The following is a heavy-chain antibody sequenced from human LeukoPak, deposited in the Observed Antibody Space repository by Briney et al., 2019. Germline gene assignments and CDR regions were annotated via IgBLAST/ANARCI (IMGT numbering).Heavy chain of an antibody. J-gene: IGHJ1*01. V-gene: IGHV3-21*01. CDR3: ARDGGDYYDSSGYPFHH. CDR1: GFTFGSYN. Sequence: PGGSLRLSCAASGFTFGSYNMNWVRQAPGKGLEWVSSISTSSSYIYYADSVKGRFTISRDNAKKSLYLQMNSLRAGGTAVYYCARDGGDYYDSSGYPFHHWGQGTLVTVFS. D-gene: IGHD3-22*01. CDR2: ISTSSSYI.